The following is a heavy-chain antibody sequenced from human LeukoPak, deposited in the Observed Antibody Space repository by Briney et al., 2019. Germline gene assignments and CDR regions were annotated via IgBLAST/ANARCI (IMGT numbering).Heavy chain of an antibody. J-gene: IGHJ5*02. D-gene: IGHD5-18*01. CDR3: ARDGGIQLWGLNWFDP. CDR2: ISAYNGNT. V-gene: IGHV1-18*01. CDR1: GYTFTSYG. Sequence: ASVKVSCKASGYTFTSYGISWVRQAPGQGLEWMGWISAYNGNTNYAQKLQGRVTMTTDTSTSTAYMELRSLRSDDTAVYYCARDGGIQLWGLNWFDPWGQGTLVTVSS.